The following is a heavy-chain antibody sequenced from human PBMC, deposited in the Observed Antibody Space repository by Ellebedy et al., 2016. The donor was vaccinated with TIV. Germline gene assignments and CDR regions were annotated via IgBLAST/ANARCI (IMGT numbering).Heavy chain of an antibody. V-gene: IGHV1-24*01. CDR3: ARDRIVVDFDAFDI. Sequence: ASVKVSCKVSGYTLTELSMHWVRQAPGKGLEWMGGFDPEDGETIYAQKFQGRVTITADESTSTAYMELSSLRSEDTAVYYCARDRIVVDFDAFDIWGQGTMVTVSS. CDR1: GYTLTELS. CDR2: FDPEDGET. J-gene: IGHJ3*02. D-gene: IGHD3-22*01.